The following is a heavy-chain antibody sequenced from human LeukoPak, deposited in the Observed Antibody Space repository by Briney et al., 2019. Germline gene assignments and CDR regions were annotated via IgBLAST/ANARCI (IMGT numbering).Heavy chain of an antibody. Sequence: PGGSLRLSCAASGFTFSSYAMSWVRQAPGKGLEWVSAISGSGGSIYYADSVKGRFTISRDNSKNTLYLQMNSLRAEDTAVYYCAKDGGYCSSTSCSLLGMDVWGQGTTVTVSS. D-gene: IGHD2-2*01. V-gene: IGHV3-23*01. CDR3: AKDGGYCSSTSCSLLGMDV. CDR2: ISGSGGSI. CDR1: GFTFSSYA. J-gene: IGHJ6*02.